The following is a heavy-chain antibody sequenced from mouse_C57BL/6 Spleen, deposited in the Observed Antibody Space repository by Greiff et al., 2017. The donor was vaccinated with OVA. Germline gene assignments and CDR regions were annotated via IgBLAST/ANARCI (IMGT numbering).Heavy chain of an antibody. Sequence: QVQLQQPGAELVKPGASVKLSCKASGYTFTSYWMHWVKQRPGQGLEWIGMIHPTSGSTNYNEKFKSKATLTVDKASSTAYMQLSSLTSEDSAVYYCARLGGYYAMDYWGQGTSVTVSS. V-gene: IGHV1-64*01. J-gene: IGHJ4*01. CDR1: GYTFTSYW. CDR2: IHPTSGST. D-gene: IGHD3-3*01. CDR3: ARLGGYYAMDY.